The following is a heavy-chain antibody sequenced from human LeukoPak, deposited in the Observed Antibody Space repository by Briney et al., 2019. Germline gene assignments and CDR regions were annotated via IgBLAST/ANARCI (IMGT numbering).Heavy chain of an antibody. CDR3: ARLGGGDDYVWGSHYYYYGMDV. Sequence: SETLSLTCTVSGGPISTYYWTWIRQPPGKGLEWIGYIYYSGSTNYNPSLKSRLTISVDTSKNQFSLKLSSVTAADTAVYYCARLGGGDDYVWGSHYYYYGMDVWGQGTTVTVSS. J-gene: IGHJ6*02. CDR1: GGPISTYY. D-gene: IGHD3-16*01. CDR2: IYYSGST. V-gene: IGHV4-59*08.